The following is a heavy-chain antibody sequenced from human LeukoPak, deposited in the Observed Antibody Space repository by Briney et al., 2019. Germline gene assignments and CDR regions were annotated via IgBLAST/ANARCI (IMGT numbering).Heavy chain of an antibody. V-gene: IGHV3-74*01. J-gene: IGHJ5*02. CDR3: VSDKMMDERGVGFDP. D-gene: IGHD3-16*01. CDR2: INIDGSIT. CDR1: GFTFSTSW. Sequence: HPGGSLRLSWAASGFTFSTSWVYWVRQAPGKGLMYVSCINIDGSITTYAYSVKGRFTISRDNTKNTLYLQINSLGAEDTAVYYCVSDKMMDERGVGFDPWGQGTLVTVSS.